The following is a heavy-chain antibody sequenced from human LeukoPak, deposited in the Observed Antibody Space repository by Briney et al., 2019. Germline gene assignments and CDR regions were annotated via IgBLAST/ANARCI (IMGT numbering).Heavy chain of an antibody. Sequence: GGSLRLSCGASGFIFSTYSMTWVRQAPGKGLEWVANIKEDGSEKYYVDSLKGRFTISRDNDKNSLYLQMNSLRAEDTAVYYCVGGGGTFVYWGQGTLVTVSS. CDR3: VGGGGTFVY. CDR1: GFIFSTYS. J-gene: IGHJ4*02. V-gene: IGHV3-7*05. CDR2: IKEDGSEK. D-gene: IGHD1-1*01.